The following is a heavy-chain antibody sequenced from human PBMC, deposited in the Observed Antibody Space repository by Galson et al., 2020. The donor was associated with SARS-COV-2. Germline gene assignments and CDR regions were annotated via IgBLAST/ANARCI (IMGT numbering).Heavy chain of an antibody. J-gene: IGHJ4*02. Sequence: ASETLSLTCTVSGGSISSGDYYWSWIRQPPGKGLEWIGYIYYSGSTYYNPSLKSRVTISVDTSKNQFSLKLSSVTAADTAVYYCARGVVEYSYVSSGYSHTEYYFAYWGQGTLFTVSS. CDR2: IYYSGST. D-gene: IGHD3-22*01. V-gene: IGHV4-30-4*01. CDR1: GGSISSGDYY. CDR3: ARGVVEYSYVSSGYSHTEYYFAY.